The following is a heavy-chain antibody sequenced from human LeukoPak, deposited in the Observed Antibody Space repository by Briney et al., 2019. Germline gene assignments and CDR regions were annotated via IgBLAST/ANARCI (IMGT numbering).Heavy chain of an antibody. CDR1: GFAFSSYG. V-gene: IGHV3-30*18. CDR3: AKAPYEDYYYYYGMDV. J-gene: IGHJ6*02. D-gene: IGHD3-3*01. Sequence: GGSLRLSCAASGFAFSSYGMHWVRQAPGKGLEWVAVISYDGSNKYYADSVKGRFTISRDNSKNTLYLQMNSLRAEDTAVYYCAKAPYEDYYYYYGMDVWGQGTTVTVSS. CDR2: ISYDGSNK.